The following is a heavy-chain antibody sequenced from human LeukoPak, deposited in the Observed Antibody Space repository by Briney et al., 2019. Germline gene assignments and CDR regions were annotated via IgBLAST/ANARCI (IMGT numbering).Heavy chain of an antibody. D-gene: IGHD3-22*01. CDR3: ARQKDYSGSYGSYNTWFDP. CDR1: GDSISSYY. Sequence: PSETLSLTCTVSGDSISSYYWTWIRKPPGKGLEWIGYIDHRGNTNYNPSLKSRVSISLDRPKKQFSLRLTSVTAADTAVYHCARQKDYSGSYGSYNTWFDPWGQGTLVTVSS. J-gene: IGHJ5*02. V-gene: IGHV4-59*08. CDR2: IDHRGNT.